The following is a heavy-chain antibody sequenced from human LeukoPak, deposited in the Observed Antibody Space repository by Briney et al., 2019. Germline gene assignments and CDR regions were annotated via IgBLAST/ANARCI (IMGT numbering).Heavy chain of an antibody. CDR1: GFTFSSYA. Sequence: PGGSLRLSCAASGFTFSSYAMSWVRQAPGKGLEWVSYISSSSSTIYYADSVKGRFTISRDNAKNSLYLQMNSLRAEDTAVYYCAKDREYTIFGVVIPHDAFDIWGQGTMVTVSS. CDR2: ISSSSSTI. J-gene: IGHJ3*02. D-gene: IGHD3-3*01. V-gene: IGHV3-48*01. CDR3: AKDREYTIFGVVIPHDAFDI.